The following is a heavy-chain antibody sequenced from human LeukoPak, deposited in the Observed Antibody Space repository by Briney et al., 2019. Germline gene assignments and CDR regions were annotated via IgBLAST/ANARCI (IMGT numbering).Heavy chain of an antibody. CDR2: IYHDGST. V-gene: IGHV4-59*04. J-gene: IGHJ4*02. D-gene: IGHD6-13*01. CDR3: ATRPEQQLVLDY. CDR1: GGSISSYY. Sequence: PSETLSLTCTVSGGSISSYYWSWIRQLPGKGLEWIGTIYHDGSTYYNPSLKSRVTISVDTSKNQFSLKLSSVTAADTAVYFCATRPEQQLVLDYWGQGTLVTVSS.